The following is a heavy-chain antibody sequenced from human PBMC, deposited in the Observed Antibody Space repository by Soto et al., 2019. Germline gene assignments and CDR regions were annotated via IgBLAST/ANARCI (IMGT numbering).Heavy chain of an antibody. D-gene: IGHD6-13*01. Sequence: ASVKVSCKASGYTFTSYGIHWVRQAPGQRLEWMGWINAANGDTKYSPKFQGRVTITRDTSASTAYMELSSLRSEDTAVYYCVRRHVSATGIDWFEPWGQGTLVNVPS. V-gene: IGHV1-3*01. J-gene: IGHJ5*02. CDR2: INAANGDT. CDR1: GYTFTSYG. CDR3: VRRHVSATGIDWFEP.